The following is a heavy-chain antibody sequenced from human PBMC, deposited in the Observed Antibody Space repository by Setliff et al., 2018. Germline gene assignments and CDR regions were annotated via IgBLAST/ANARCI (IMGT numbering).Heavy chain of an antibody. D-gene: IGHD1-1*01. CDR2: INHSGTT. CDR1: GGSFSGYY. Sequence: SETLSLTCAVYGGSFSGYYWSWIRQPPGKGLEWIGEINHSGTTNYNPSLKSRVTISVDTSKSQFSLRLSSVTAADTAVYYCARQRRIWNDLDYFDYWGQGTLVTVSS. J-gene: IGHJ4*02. V-gene: IGHV4-34*01. CDR3: ARQRRIWNDLDYFDY.